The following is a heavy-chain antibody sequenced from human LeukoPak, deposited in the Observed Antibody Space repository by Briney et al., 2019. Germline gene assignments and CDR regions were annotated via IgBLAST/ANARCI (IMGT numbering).Heavy chain of an antibody. J-gene: IGHJ4*02. CDR3: AKSSSGYYLDNFDY. Sequence: GGSLRLSCAASGFTFSTYAMRWGRQAAGEGPGWVTTISGSGGSTYDADSVKGRFTISRDDSKNTLYLQMNSLRAADTAVYYCAKSSSGYYLDNFDYWGQGTLVTVSS. CDR1: GFTFSTYA. D-gene: IGHD3-22*01. V-gene: IGHV3-23*01. CDR2: ISGSGGST.